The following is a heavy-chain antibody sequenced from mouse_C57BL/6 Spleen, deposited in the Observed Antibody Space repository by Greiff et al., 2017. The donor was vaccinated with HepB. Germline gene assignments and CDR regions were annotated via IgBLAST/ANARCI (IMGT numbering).Heavy chain of an antibody. CDR3: ASSSNWHYAMDY. J-gene: IGHJ4*01. CDR2: IYPRSGNT. CDR1: GYTFTSYG. D-gene: IGHD4-1*02. V-gene: IGHV1-81*01. Sequence: QVQLQQSGAELARPGASVKLSCKASGYTFTSYGISWVKQRTGQGLEWIGEIYPRSGNTYYNEKFKGKATLTADKSSSTADMELRSLTSEDSAVYVCASSSNWHYAMDYWGQGTSVTVSA.